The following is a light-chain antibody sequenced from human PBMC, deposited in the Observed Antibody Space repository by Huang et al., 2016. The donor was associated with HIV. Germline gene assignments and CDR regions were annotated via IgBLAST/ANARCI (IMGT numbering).Light chain of an antibody. CDR1: QAIGIY. Sequence: IQMTQIPSSLSASVGDRLPITCRASQAIGIYLNWYQQKLGKAPTLLIYAASRLQGGVPSRFSGSESGTDFTLTISSLQPEDFATYYFQQSYSTPYTFGQGTKVEIK. CDR2: AAS. CDR3: QQSYSTPYT. J-gene: IGKJ2*01. V-gene: IGKV1-39*01.